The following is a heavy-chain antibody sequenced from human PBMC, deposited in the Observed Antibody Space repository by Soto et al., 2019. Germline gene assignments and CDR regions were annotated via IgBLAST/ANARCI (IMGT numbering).Heavy chain of an antibody. V-gene: IGHV4-39*01. D-gene: IGHD4-17*01. Sequence: ASETNRLTNSVSEGYSTNISDYWVWIQKTPGKGLEWIGSVYYRGRSYSKSSVKSRVTISVDTSKNRFSLSLNSVTASDTAVYFCVSQRTTVPTQAYFDYWGPGALVPGFS. CDR1: EGYSTNISDY. CDR2: VYYRGRS. J-gene: IGHJ4*02. CDR3: VSQRTTVPTQAYFDY.